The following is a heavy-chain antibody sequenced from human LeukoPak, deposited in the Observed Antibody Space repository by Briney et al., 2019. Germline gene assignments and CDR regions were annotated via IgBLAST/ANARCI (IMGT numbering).Heavy chain of an antibody. Sequence: GASVKVSCKASGGTFSSYAISWVRQAPGQGLEWMGGIIPIFGTANYAQKFQGRVTITTDESTSTAYMELSNLRSEDTAVYYCAPPLQYSGYDLGLPHWGQGTLVTVSS. V-gene: IGHV1-69*05. CDR2: IIPIFGTA. CDR1: GGTFSSYA. J-gene: IGHJ4*02. CDR3: APPLQYSGYDLGLPH. D-gene: IGHD5-12*01.